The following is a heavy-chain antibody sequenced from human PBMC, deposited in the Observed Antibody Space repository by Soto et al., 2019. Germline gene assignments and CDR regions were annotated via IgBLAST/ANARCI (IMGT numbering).Heavy chain of an antibody. Sequence: EVQLVESGGGLVQPGGSLKLPCAASGFTFSGSAMHWVRQASGEGLEWVGRIRSKANSYATAYAASVKGRFTISRDDSKNTAYLQMNSLKTEDTAVYYCTRPDYGDYAGPFDYWGQGTLVTVSS. CDR2: IRSKANSYAT. D-gene: IGHD4-17*01. J-gene: IGHJ4*02. CDR3: TRPDYGDYAGPFDY. V-gene: IGHV3-73*02. CDR1: GFTFSGSA.